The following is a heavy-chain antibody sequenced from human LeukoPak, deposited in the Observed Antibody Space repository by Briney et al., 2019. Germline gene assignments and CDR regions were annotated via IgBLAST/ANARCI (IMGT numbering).Heavy chain of an antibody. CDR1: GFTFSSYG. CDR3: ATIPRGYCTNGVCSSYSSSWFRDY. V-gene: IGHV3-30*03. J-gene: IGHJ4*02. Sequence: PGRSLRLSCAASGFTFSSYGMHWVRQAPGKGLEWVAVISYDGTNKYYADSVKGRFTISRDNSKNTLYLQMNSLRAEDTAVYYCATIPRGYCTNGVCSSYSSSWFRDYWGQGTLVTVSS. CDR2: ISYDGTNK. D-gene: IGHD2-8*01.